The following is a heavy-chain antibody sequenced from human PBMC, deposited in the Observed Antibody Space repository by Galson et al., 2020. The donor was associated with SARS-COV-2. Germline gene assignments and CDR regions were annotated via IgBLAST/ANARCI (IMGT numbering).Heavy chain of an antibody. J-gene: IGHJ6*02. CDR1: GGSISSYY. V-gene: IGHV4-59*08. Sequence: SETLSLTCTVSGGSISSYYCTWIRQSPGKGLDWIGYVYYTGISNYNPSLKSRLTMSVDRSRNQFSLRLSSVTAADTAVYYCATSEMASTPYFYGLDVWGQGTTVTVSS. CDR2: VYYTGIS. CDR3: ATSEMASTPYFYGLDV. D-gene: IGHD5-12*01.